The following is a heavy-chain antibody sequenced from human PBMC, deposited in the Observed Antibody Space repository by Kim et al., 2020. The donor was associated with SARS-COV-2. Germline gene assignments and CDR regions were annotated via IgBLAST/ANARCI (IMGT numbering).Heavy chain of an antibody. Sequence: SETLSLTCTVSGGSISSYYWSWIRQPPGKGLEWIGYIYYSGSTNYNPSLKSRVTISVDTSKNQFSLKLSSVTAADTAVYYCARGIREYQLLLNYWGQGTLVTVSS. CDR3: ARGIREYQLLLNY. V-gene: IGHV4-59*13. CDR1: GGSISSYY. J-gene: IGHJ4*02. CDR2: IYYSGST. D-gene: IGHD2-2*01.